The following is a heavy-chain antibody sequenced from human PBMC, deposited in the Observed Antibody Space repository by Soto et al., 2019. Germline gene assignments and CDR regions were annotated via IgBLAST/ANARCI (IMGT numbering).Heavy chain of an antibody. CDR1: GGSINSGGYY. CDR2: IFYSGST. V-gene: IGHV4-31*03. J-gene: IGHJ4*02. CDR3: ARVGGSGSPFDN. Sequence: QVRLQESGPGLVKPSQTLSLTCTVSGGSINSGGYYWSWIRQHPGKGLEWIGYIFYSGSTYYNPSLKSRVTISVDMSKNQFSLKLSSVTAADTAVYYCARVGGSGSPFDNWGQGTLVTVSS. D-gene: IGHD3-10*01.